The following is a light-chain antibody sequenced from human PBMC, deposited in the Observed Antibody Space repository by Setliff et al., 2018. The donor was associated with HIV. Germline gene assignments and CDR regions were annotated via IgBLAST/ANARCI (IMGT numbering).Light chain of an antibody. CDR1: SSDVGNYNY. V-gene: IGLV2-14*01. J-gene: IGLJ1*01. Sequence: QSALTQPASVSASPGQSITISCTVTSSDVGNYNYVSWYQHHPGKAPKLIIYEVSYRPSGVSDRFSGSKSGTTASLTISGLQPEDEADYYCSSYAITSTPGVGTGTKGTVL. CDR3: SSYAITSTPG. CDR2: EVS.